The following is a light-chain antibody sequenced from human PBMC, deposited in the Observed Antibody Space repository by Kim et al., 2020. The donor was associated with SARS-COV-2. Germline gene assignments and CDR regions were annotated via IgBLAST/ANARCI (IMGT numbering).Light chain of an antibody. Sequence: DIQMTQSPSSLSASVGDRVTITCQASQDISNFLNWYQQKPGKAPKLLIYGASNLETGVPSRFSGSGSGTDYTFTISSLQPEDIATYYCQQYDNLPITFGQGTRLEIK. CDR3: QQYDNLPIT. CDR1: QDISNF. CDR2: GAS. V-gene: IGKV1-33*01. J-gene: IGKJ5*01.